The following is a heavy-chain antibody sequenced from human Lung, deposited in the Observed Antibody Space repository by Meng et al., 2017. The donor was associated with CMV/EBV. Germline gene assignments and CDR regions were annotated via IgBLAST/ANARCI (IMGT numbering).Heavy chain of an antibody. CDR1: GYTFTSYG. D-gene: IGHD2-15*01. V-gene: IGHV1-18*01. CDR3: ASGSWVGACDI. J-gene: IGHJ3*02. CDR2: ISAYNGNT. Sequence: ASVXVSCKASGYTFTSYGISWVRQAPGQGLEWMGWISAYNGNTNYAQKIQGRVTMTTDTSTSTAYMELRNLRSDDPAVYYCASGSWVGACDIWGQGTMVTVSS.